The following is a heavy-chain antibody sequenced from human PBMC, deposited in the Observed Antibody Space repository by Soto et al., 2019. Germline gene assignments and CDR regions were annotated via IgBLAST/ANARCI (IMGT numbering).Heavy chain of an antibody. V-gene: IGHV4-59*02. J-gene: IGHJ4*02. CDR3: AREVRNGYNRIFDY. CDR2: RYYSATTSATT. CDR1: GASVSSYY. D-gene: IGHD5-12*01. Sequence: QVQLQESGPGLVKPSETLSLTCTVSGASVSSYYWSWIRQPPGKGLEWIGCRYYSATTSATTIYNPPLKSRVTMSLDTSENQFSLNLSSVTATDTAMYYCAREVRNGYNRIFDYWGQGALVTVSS.